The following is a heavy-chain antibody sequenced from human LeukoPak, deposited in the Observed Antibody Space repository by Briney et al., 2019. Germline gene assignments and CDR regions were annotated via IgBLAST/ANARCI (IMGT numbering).Heavy chain of an antibody. V-gene: IGHV1-18*01. CDR3: ARGYGSGSYYPLFDY. Sequence: ASVKVSCMASGYTFTSYGISWVRQAPGQGLEWMGWISAYNGNTNYAQKLQGRVTMTTDTSTSTAYMELRSLRSDDTAVYYCARGYGSGSYYPLFDYWGQGTLVTVSS. CDR1: GYTFTSYG. J-gene: IGHJ4*02. CDR2: ISAYNGNT. D-gene: IGHD3-10*01.